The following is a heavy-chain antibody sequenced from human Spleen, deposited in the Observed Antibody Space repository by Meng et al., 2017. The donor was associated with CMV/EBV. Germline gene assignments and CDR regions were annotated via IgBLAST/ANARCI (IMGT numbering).Heavy chain of an antibody. V-gene: IGHV3-21*01. CDR3: TRTTSTGTTGDRTYGMDV. J-gene: IGHJ6*02. D-gene: IGHD7-27*01. CDR1: GFTFSDYY. Sequence: GGSLRLSCAASGFTFSDYYMHWVRQAPGKGLEWVSSITNSSSHLTYADSVQGRFTISRDNAKSSLYLQMNSLRADDTAVYYCTRTTSTGTTGDRTYGMDVWGQGTTVTVSS. CDR2: ITNSSSHL.